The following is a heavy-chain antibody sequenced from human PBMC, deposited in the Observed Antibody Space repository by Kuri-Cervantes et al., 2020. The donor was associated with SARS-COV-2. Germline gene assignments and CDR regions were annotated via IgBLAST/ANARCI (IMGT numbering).Heavy chain of an antibody. CDR2: IDYSGST. D-gene: IGHD2-2*02. J-gene: IGHJ5*02. CDR1: GGSISSSY. Sequence: GSRRLSFTVPGGSISSSYWSWIRQPPGKGLEWIGYIDYSGSTNYNPSLKSQVTISVDTSKNQFSLKLSSVTAADTAVYYCASWTLIVVVPAAIGWFDPWGQGTLVTVSS. CDR3: ASWTLIVVVPAAIGWFDP. V-gene: IGHV4-59*01.